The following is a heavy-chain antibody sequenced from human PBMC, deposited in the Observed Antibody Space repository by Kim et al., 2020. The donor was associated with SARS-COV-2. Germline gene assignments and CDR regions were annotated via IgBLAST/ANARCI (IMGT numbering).Heavy chain of an antibody. D-gene: IGHD3-22*01. J-gene: IGHJ4*02. Sequence: LKSRGTISVDTYKNQFSLKLSSVTAADTAVYYCARDLNYYDSSGQRGFDYWGQGTLVTVSS. CDR3: ARDLNYYDSSGQRGFDY. V-gene: IGHV4-34*01.